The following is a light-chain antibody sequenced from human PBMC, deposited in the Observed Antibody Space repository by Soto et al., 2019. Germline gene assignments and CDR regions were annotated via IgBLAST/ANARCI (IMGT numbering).Light chain of an antibody. J-gene: IGLJ1*01. CDR3: CSYAGNSEV. CDR1: SGDVEGYNL. CDR2: EVT. Sequence: QSALTQPASVSGSPGQSITIPCTGTSGDVEGYNLVSWYQQHPGKAPKLMIYEVTERPSGVSNRFSGSKSGNTASLTISGLQPDDEADYYCCSYAGNSEVFGTGTKVTVL. V-gene: IGLV2-23*02.